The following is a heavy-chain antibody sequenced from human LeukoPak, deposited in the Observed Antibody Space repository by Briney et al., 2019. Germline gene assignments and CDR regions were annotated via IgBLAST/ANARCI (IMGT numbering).Heavy chain of an antibody. D-gene: IGHD2-2*01. CDR1: GYTLTELS. Sequence: ASVKVSCKVSGYTLTELSMHWVRQAPGKGLEWMGGFDPEDGETIYAQKFQGRVTMTEDTSTDTAYMELSSLRSEDTAVYYCARGSAAPPTRNWFDPWGQGTLVTVSS. J-gene: IGHJ5*02. CDR2: FDPEDGET. V-gene: IGHV1-24*01. CDR3: ARGSAAPPTRNWFDP.